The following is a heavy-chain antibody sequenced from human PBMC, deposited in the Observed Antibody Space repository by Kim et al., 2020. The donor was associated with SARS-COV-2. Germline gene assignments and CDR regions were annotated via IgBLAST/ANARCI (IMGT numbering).Heavy chain of an antibody. CDR3: ARNEMSDITISGVVSWKGAFEI. Sequence: SETLSLTCTVSGGSVSSGSYYWSWIRQPPGKGLEWIGYIYYSGSTNYNPSLKSRVTISVDTSKNQFSLKLSSVTAADTAVYYWARNEMSDITISGVVSWKGAFEIWGQGTMVTVSS. J-gene: IGHJ3*02. D-gene: IGHD3-3*01. V-gene: IGHV4-61*01. CDR2: IYYSGST. CDR1: GGSVSSGSYY.